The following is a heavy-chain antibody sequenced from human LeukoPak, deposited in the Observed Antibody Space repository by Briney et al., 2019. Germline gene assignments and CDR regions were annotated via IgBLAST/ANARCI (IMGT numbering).Heavy chain of an antibody. Sequence: PGRSLRLSCAASGFTFSSYGMHWVRQAPGKGLEWVAVISYDGSNKYYADSVKGRFTISRDNSKNTLYLQMNSLRAEDTAVYYCAKTHESIAVAGYFGYWGQGTLVTVSS. CDR3: AKTHESIAVAGYFGY. CDR2: ISYDGSNK. CDR1: GFTFSSYG. D-gene: IGHD6-19*01. V-gene: IGHV3-30*18. J-gene: IGHJ4*02.